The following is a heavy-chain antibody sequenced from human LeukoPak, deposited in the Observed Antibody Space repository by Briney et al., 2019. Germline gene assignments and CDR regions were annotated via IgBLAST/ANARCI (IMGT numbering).Heavy chain of an antibody. Sequence: PGGSLRLSCAASGFTVSSNYMSWVRQPPGKGLEWVSVIYAGGSTYYGDSVKGRFTISRDNSKNTLYLQMNSLRAEDTAVYYCARDFSLARPLDPFDMWGQGTMVTVSS. CDR2: IYAGGST. J-gene: IGHJ3*02. V-gene: IGHV3-53*01. D-gene: IGHD6-6*01. CDR1: GFTVSSNY. CDR3: ARDFSLARPLDPFDM.